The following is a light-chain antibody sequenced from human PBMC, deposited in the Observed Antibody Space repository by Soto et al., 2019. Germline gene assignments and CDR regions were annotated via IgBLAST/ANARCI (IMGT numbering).Light chain of an antibody. Sequence: QSLLTQPASVSGCPGQSITISCSGTSSDIGSYDHVAWYQQFPGKSPKLIIYAVSDRPSGVSDRFSGSKSGISASLTISGLQTEDEADYYCISYTDRQSYLFGTGTKVTVL. V-gene: IGLV2-14*03. CDR1: SSDIGSYDH. CDR2: AVS. J-gene: IGLJ1*01. CDR3: ISYTDRQSYL.